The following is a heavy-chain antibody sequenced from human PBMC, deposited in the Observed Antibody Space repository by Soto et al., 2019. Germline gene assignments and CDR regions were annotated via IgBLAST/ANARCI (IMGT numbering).Heavy chain of an antibody. CDR3: ARDRFASSWSYFDY. CDR1: GFTFSSYA. Sequence: HPGGSLRLSCAAPGFTFSSYAMSWVRQAPGKGLEWVSAISGSGGSTYYADSVKGRFTISRDNSKNTLYPQMNSLRAEDTAVYYCARDRFASSWSYFDYWGQGTPVTVAS. D-gene: IGHD6-13*01. CDR2: ISGSGGST. J-gene: IGHJ4*02. V-gene: IGHV3-23*01.